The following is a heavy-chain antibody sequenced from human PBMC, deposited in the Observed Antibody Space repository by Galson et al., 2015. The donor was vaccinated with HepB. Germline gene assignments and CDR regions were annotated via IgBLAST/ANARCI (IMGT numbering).Heavy chain of an antibody. V-gene: IGHV5-10-1*01. CDR2: IDPSDSYT. J-gene: IGHJ4*02. Sequence: SGAEVKKPGESLRISCKGSGYRFTSYWISWVRQMPGKGLEWMGRIDPSDSYTNYSPSFQGQVTISADKSISTAYLQWSSLKASDTAMYYCARLVFRGNAAAGTNPSDYWGQGTLVTVSS. CDR1: GYRFTSYW. D-gene: IGHD6-13*01. CDR3: ARLVFRGNAAAGTNPSDY.